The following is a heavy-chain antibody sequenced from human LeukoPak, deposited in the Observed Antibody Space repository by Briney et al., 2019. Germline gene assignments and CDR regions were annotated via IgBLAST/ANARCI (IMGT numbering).Heavy chain of an antibody. CDR1: GFTFSSYA. V-gene: IGHV3-23*01. CDR2: ISGSGGST. CDR3: AKVPRRSGSYYGSAFDY. J-gene: IGHJ4*02. D-gene: IGHD1-26*01. Sequence: GGSLRLSCAASGFTFSSYAMSWVRQAPGKGLEWVSAISGSGGSTYYADSVKGRFTISRDNSKNTLYLQMNSLRAEDTAVYYCAKVPRRSGSYYGSAFDYWGQGTLVTVSS.